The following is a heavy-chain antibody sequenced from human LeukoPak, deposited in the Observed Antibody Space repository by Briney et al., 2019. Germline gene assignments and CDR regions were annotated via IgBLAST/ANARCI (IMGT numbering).Heavy chain of an antibody. CDR3: ARGATTLQREDAFDI. J-gene: IGHJ3*02. V-gene: IGHV3-21*06. CDR2: ISTSSGYI. Sequence: GESLRLSCAASGFIFKTYSMDWVRQAPGEGLEGGSSISTSSGYIYYADSVKGRFTISRDNAKNLLFLQMNSLRAEDTAVYYCARGATTLQREDAFDIWGQGTMVTVSS. D-gene: IGHD5-24*01. CDR1: GFIFKTYS.